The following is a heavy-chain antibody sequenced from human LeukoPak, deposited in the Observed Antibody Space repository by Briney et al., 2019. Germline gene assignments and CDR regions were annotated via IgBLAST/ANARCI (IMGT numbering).Heavy chain of an antibody. D-gene: IGHD2-2*01. CDR1: GGTFSSYA. CDR3: ARWGIVVVPALGMDV. V-gene: IGHV1-69*04. J-gene: IGHJ6*02. CDR2: IIPILGIA. Sequence: GASVKVSCKASGGTFSSYAISWVRQAPGQGPEWMGRIIPILGIANYAQKFQGRVTITADKSTSTAYMELSSLRSEDTAVYYCARWGIVVVPALGMDVWGQGTTVTVSS.